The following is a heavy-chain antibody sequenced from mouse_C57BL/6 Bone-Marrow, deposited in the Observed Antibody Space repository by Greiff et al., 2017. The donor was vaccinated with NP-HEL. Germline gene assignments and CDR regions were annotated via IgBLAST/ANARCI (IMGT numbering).Heavy chain of an antibody. CDR1: GFTFSNYW. CDR2: IRLKSDNYAT. D-gene: IGHD1-1*01. Sequence: EVKVEESGGGLVQPGGSMKLSCVASGFTFSNYWMNWVRQSPEKGLEWVAQIRLKSDNYATHYAESVKGRFTISRDDSKSSVYLQMNNLRAEDTGIYYCTADYYGSSYWGQGTTLTVSS. CDR3: TADYYGSSY. J-gene: IGHJ2*01. V-gene: IGHV6-3*01.